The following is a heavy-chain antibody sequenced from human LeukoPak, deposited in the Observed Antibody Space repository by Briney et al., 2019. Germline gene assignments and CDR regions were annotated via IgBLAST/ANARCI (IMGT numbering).Heavy chain of an antibody. J-gene: IGHJ4*02. CDR1: GDSMSSYY. Sequence: PSETLSLTCTVSGDSMSSYYWSWIRQPPGKGLEWIGYIYYSGSTYYNPSLKSRVTISVDTSKNQFSLKLSSVTAADTAVYYCARERAGYYDSSGYYTIDYWGQGTLVTVSS. D-gene: IGHD3-22*01. CDR2: IYYSGST. V-gene: IGHV4-59*12. CDR3: ARERAGYYDSSGYYTIDY.